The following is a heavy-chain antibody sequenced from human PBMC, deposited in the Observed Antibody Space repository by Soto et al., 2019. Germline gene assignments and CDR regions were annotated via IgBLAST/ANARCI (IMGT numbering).Heavy chain of an antibody. CDR2: IYYSGST. D-gene: IGHD1-1*01. J-gene: IGHJ6*02. CDR3: ARAPIPNWNYYGMDV. Sequence: TLSLTCTVSGGSVSSGGYYWSWIRHHPGKGLEWIGDIYYSGSTHQNPSLKSRLTISVDTSKNQFSLKLSSVTAADTAVYYCARAPIPNWNYYGMDVWGQGTTVTVSS. CDR1: GGSVSSGGYY. V-gene: IGHV4-31*03.